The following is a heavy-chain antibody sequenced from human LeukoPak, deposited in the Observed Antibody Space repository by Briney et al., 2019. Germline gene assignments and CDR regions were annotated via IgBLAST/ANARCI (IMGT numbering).Heavy chain of an antibody. CDR2: INPSGGST. D-gene: IGHD2-21*02. J-gene: IGHJ4*02. Sequence: ASVKVSCKSSGYTFNGYYMHWVRQAPGQGLEWMGIINPSGGSTTYAQRFQGRVTMTRDLSTSTVYMELSSLRSEDTAVYYCARDFGCGGDCGVDYWGQGTLVTVSS. CDR1: GYTFNGYY. V-gene: IGHV1-46*02. CDR3: ARDFGCGGDCGVDY.